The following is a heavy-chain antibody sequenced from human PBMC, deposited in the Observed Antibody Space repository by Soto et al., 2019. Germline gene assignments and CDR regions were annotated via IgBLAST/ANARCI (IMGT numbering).Heavy chain of an antibody. V-gene: IGHV1-69*13. Sequence: SVKVSCKASGSTFSSSSFTWVRQAPGQGLEWMGGIIPMFGPATYAQKFQGRITITADEFTSTAYMEMRSLRSEDTAVYFCARRELATYSHYYYGVEVWGQGTTVNVSS. CDR2: IIPMFGPA. J-gene: IGHJ6*01. D-gene: IGHD4-4*01. CDR1: GSTFSSSS. CDR3: ARRELATYSHYYYGVEV.